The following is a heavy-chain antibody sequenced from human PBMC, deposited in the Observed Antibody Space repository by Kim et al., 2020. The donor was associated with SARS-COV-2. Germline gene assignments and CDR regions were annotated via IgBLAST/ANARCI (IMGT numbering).Heavy chain of an antibody. J-gene: IGHJ3*02. V-gene: IGHV4-39*01. CDR1: GGSISSSSYY. D-gene: IGHD6-19*01. Sequence: SETLSLTCTVSGGSISSSSYYWGWIRQPPGKGLEWIGIIYYSGSTYYNPSLKSRVTISVDTSKNQFSLKLSSVTAADTAVYYCARQRKQWLVQDAFDIWGQGKMVTVSS. CDR3: ARQRKQWLVQDAFDI. CDR2: IYYSGST.